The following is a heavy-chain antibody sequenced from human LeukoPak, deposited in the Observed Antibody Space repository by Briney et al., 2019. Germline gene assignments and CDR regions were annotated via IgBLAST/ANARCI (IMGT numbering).Heavy chain of an antibody. J-gene: IGHJ3*02. CDR2: ISSGSSYI. CDR1: GFIFNNYN. V-gene: IGHV3-21*01. D-gene: IGHD5-24*01. CDR3: ARAMAHPRYDTFDI. Sequence: PGGSLRLSCAASGFIFNNYNMNWVRQAPGKGLEWVSSISSGSSYIYYADSVKGRFTISRDNAKNSLYLQLNSLRAEDTAVYYCARAMAHPRYDTFDIWGQGTMVTVSS.